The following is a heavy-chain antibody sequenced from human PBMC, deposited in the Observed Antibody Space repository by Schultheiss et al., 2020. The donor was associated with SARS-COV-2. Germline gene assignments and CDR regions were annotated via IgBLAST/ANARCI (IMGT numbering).Heavy chain of an antibody. CDR1: GGSISSYY. D-gene: IGHD6-13*01. CDR3: ARESIAAVGLDY. V-gene: IGHV4-59*01. Sequence: SETLSLTCTVSGGSISSYYWSWIRQPPGKGLEWIGYIYYSGSTNYNPSLKSRVTISVDTSKNQFSLKLSSVTAADTAVYYCARESIAAVGLDYWGQGTLVTVSS. J-gene: IGHJ4*02. CDR2: IYYSGST.